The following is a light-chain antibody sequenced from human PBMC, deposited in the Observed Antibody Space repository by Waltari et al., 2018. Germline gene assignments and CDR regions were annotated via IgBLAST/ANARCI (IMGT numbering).Light chain of an antibody. CDR3: QQYNSYAWT. J-gene: IGKJ1*01. CDR1: QSISSW. CDR2: KAS. Sequence: DIQMTQSPSTLSASVGERVTITCRASQSISSWLAWYQQKPGKAPKHLIYKASSLESGVPSRFSGRGSGTEFTLTISSLQPDDFSTYYCQQYNSYAWTFGQGTKVEIK. V-gene: IGKV1-5*03.